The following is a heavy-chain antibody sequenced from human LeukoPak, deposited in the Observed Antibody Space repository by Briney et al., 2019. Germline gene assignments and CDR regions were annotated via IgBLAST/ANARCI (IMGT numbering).Heavy chain of an antibody. CDR3: ARDFPGLSW. CDR1: GFTFNDYW. CDR2: IKQDGSEK. V-gene: IGHV3-7*01. Sequence: GGPLRLSCAASGFTFNDYWMSWVRQAPGKGLEWVANIKQDGSEKYYVDSVKGRFTISRDNAGNSLYLQMTSLRAEDSAVYYCARDFPGLSWWGQGTLVTVSS. D-gene: IGHD1-1*01. J-gene: IGHJ4*02.